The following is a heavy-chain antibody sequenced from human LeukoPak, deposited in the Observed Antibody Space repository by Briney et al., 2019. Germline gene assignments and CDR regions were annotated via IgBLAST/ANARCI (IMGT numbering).Heavy chain of an antibody. CDR1: GFSFDDYG. Sequence: GGSLRLSCAASGFSFDDYGMSWVRQAPGKGLDWVSGINWKGGSTSYADSVKGRFTISRDNAKNSLYLQMNSLRAEDTALYHCARDWKGSRGPEAGYFDYWGQGTLVTVSS. V-gene: IGHV3-20*01. D-gene: IGHD6-25*01. J-gene: IGHJ4*02. CDR3: ARDWKGSRGPEAGYFDY. CDR2: INWKGGST.